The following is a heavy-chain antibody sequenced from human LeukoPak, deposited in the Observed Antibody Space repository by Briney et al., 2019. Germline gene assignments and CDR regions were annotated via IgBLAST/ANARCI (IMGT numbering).Heavy chain of an antibody. J-gene: IGHJ5*02. CDR2: INPNSGGT. D-gene: IGHD1-26*01. V-gene: IGHV1-2*02. CDR1: YTFTGYY. Sequence: ASVEVSCKAGYTFTGYYMHWVRQAPGQGLEWMGWINPNSGGTNYAQKFQGRVTMTRDTSISTAYMELSRLRSDDTAVYYCARDRYSGSLTNWFDPWGQGTLVTVSS. CDR3: ARDRYSGSLTNWFDP.